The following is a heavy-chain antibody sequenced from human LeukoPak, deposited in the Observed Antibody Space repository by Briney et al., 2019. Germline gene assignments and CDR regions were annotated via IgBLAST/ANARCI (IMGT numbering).Heavy chain of an antibody. CDR2: IIPIFGTA. Sequence: ASVKVFCKASGGTFSSYAISWVRQAPGQGLEWMGGIIPIFGTANYAQKFQGRVTITADESTSTAYMELSSLRSEDTAVYYCARDYYDSSGYYSNWGQGTLVTVSS. V-gene: IGHV1-69*13. D-gene: IGHD3-22*01. CDR1: GGTFSSYA. CDR3: ARDYYDSSGYYSN. J-gene: IGHJ4*02.